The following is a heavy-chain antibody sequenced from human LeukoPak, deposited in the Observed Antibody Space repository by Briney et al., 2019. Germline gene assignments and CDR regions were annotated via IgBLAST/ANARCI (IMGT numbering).Heavy chain of an antibody. J-gene: IGHJ4*02. Sequence: GGSLRLSCAASGFTFSSYAMHWVRQAPGKGLEWVAVISYDGSNKYYADSVKGRFTISRDNSKNTLYLQMNSLRAEDTAVYYCARGPKYCSSTSCYFGYWGQGTLVTVSS. CDR1: GFTFSSYA. V-gene: IGHV3-30-3*01. CDR3: ARGPKYCSSTSCYFGY. D-gene: IGHD2-2*01. CDR2: ISYDGSNK.